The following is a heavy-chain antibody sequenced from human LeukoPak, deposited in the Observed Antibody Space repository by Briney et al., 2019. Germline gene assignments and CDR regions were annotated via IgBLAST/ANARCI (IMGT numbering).Heavy chain of an antibody. J-gene: IGHJ5*02. Sequence: GGSLRLSCAASGFTFSSYGMHWVRQAPGKGLEWVAFIRYDGSNKYYADSVKGRFTISRDNSKNTLYLQVNSLRAEDTAVYYCPKPLWFGESPWGQGTLVTVSS. CDR2: IRYDGSNK. V-gene: IGHV3-30*02. CDR3: PKPLWFGESP. D-gene: IGHD3-10*01. CDR1: GFTFSSYG.